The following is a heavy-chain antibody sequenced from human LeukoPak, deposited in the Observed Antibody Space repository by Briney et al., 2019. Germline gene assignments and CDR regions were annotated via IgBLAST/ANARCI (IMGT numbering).Heavy chain of an antibody. J-gene: IGHJ2*01. CDR1: GGSISSYY. V-gene: IGHV4-59*01. CDR2: IYYSGST. D-gene: IGHD2-2*01. CDR3: ARMFAYCSSTSCYFVTDYWYFDL. Sequence: SETLSLTCTVSGGSISSYYLSWIRQPPGEGLEWIGYIYYSGSTNYNPSLKSRVTISVDTSKNQFSLKLSSVTAADTAVYYSARMFAYCSSTSCYFVTDYWYFDLWGRGTLVTVSS.